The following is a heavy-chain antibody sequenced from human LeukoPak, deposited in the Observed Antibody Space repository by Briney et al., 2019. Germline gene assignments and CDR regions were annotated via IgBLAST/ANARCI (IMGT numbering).Heavy chain of an antibody. V-gene: IGHV1-18*01. CDR3: ARGLAYYDILTGYYLEPGPGMGV. Sequence: GASVKVSCKASGYTFTSYGISWVRQAPGQGLEWMGWISAYNGNTNYAQKLQGRVTMTTDTSTSTAYMELRSLRSDDTAVYYCARGLAYYDILTGYYLEPGPGMGVWGQGTTVTVSS. CDR2: ISAYNGNT. D-gene: IGHD3-9*01. CDR1: GYTFTSYG. J-gene: IGHJ6*02.